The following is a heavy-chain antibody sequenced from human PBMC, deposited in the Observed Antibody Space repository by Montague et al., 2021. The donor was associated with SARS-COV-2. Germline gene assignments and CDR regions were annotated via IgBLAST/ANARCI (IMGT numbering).Heavy chain of an antibody. J-gene: IGHJ6*02. CDR3: ARVIVVGYYGMDV. CDR1: GFTFSSYA. D-gene: IGHD3-22*01. CDR2: ISYDGSNK. V-gene: IGHV3-30-3*01. Sequence: SLRLSCAASGFTFSSYAMHWVRQAPVKGLEWVAVISYDGSNKYYXDSVKGRFTISRDNSKNTLYLQMNSLRAEDTAVYYCARVIVVGYYGMDVWGQGTTVTVSS.